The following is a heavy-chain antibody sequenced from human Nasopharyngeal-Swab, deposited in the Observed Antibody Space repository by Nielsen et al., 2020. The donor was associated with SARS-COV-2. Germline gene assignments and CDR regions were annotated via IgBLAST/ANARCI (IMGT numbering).Heavy chain of an antibody. Sequence: GGSLRLSCAPSGFTFSSFDMHWVRHATGKGLEWVSAIGTAGDTYYPGSAKGRFTISRENAKNSLYLQMNSLRARDTAVYYCARASFAGTYYYYYGMDVWGQGTTVTVSS. V-gene: IGHV3-13*01. D-gene: IGHD3-16*01. CDR3: ARASFAGTYYYYYGMDV. CDR1: GFTFSSFD. J-gene: IGHJ6*02. CDR2: IGTAGDT.